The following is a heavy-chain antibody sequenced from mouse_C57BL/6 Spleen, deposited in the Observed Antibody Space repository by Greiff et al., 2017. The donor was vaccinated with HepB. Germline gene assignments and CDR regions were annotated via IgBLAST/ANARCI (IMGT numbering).Heavy chain of an antibody. CDR2: FYPGSGSI. CDR1: GYTFTEYT. D-gene: IGHD2-1*01. J-gene: IGHJ4*01. CDR3: ARHAVIYYGNPYYAMDY. Sequence: QVQLQQSGAELVKPGASVKLSCKASGYTFTEYTIHWVKQRSGQGLEWIGWFYPGSGSIKYNEKFKDKATLTADKSSSPVYMELSRLTSEDSAVYFCARHAVIYYGNPYYAMDYWGQGTSVTVSS. V-gene: IGHV1-62-2*01.